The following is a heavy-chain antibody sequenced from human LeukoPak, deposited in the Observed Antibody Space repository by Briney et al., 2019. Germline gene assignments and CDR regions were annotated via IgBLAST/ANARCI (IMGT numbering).Heavy chain of an antibody. CDR3: ARSWVGGEFDP. Sequence: GRSLRLSCAASGFTFSSYAMHWVRQAPGKGLEWVAVISYDGSNKYYADSVKGRFTISRDNSKNTLYLQMNSLRAEDTAVYYCARSWVGGEFDPWGQGTLVTVSS. J-gene: IGHJ5*02. CDR1: GFTFSSYA. D-gene: IGHD3-16*01. V-gene: IGHV3-30*04. CDR2: ISYDGSNK.